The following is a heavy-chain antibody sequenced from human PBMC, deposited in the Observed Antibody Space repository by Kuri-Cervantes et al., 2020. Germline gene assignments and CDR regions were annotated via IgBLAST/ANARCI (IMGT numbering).Heavy chain of an antibody. Sequence: GGSLRLSCAASGFTFSSYGMHWVRQAPGKGLEWVAVISYDGSNKYYADSVKGRFTISRDNSKNTLYLQMNSLRAEDTAVYYCAREYSGYEDSYYVDYWGQGTLVTVSS. CDR1: GFTFSSYG. D-gene: IGHD5-12*01. CDR3: AREYSGYEDSYYVDY. CDR2: ISYDGSNK. J-gene: IGHJ4*02. V-gene: IGHV3-30*03.